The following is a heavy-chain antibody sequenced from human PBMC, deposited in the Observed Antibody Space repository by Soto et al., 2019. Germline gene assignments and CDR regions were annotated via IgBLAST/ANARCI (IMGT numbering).Heavy chain of an antibody. CDR3: ARWSWNYELMRFDP. J-gene: IGHJ5*02. D-gene: IGHD1-7*01. CDR2: IYYSGST. Sequence: SETLSLTCTVSGGSISSYYWSWIRQPPGKGLEWIGYIYYSGSTNYNPSLKSRVPISVDTSKNQLSLNVNSATATDTVVYCCARWSWNYELMRFDPWGQGILVTVSS. V-gene: IGHV4-59*01. CDR1: GGSISSYY.